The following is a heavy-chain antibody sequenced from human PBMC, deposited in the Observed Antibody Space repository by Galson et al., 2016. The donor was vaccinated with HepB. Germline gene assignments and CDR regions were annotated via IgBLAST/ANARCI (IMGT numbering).Heavy chain of an antibody. V-gene: IGHV3-48*02. CDR3: AKDGVLRLLEWTDDFFDF. Sequence: SLRLSCAASGLRFSDYGGTHWVRQAPGKGLEWVAYISGSSNTIYYADSVKARFTISRDNAKNSVYLQMNSLRDEDTAVYYCAKDGVLRLLEWTDDFFDFWGQGTLVTVSS. D-gene: IGHD3-3*01. CDR1: GLRFSDYGG. J-gene: IGHJ4*02. CDR2: ISGSSNTI.